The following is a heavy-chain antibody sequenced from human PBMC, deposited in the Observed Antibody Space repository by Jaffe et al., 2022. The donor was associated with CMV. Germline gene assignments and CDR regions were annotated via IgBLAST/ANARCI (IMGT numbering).Heavy chain of an antibody. J-gene: IGHJ4*02. D-gene: IGHD3-10*01. Sequence: EVQLVESGGGLVKPGGSLRLSCAASGFTFSSYSMNWVRQAPGKGLEWVSSISSSSSYIYYADSVKGRFTISRDNAKNSLYLQMNSLRAEDTAVYYCARVGRYYYGSGSYYIPDYWGQGTLVTVSS. CDR2: ISSSSSYI. V-gene: IGHV3-21*01. CDR3: ARVGRYYYGSGSYYIPDY. CDR1: GFTFSSYS.